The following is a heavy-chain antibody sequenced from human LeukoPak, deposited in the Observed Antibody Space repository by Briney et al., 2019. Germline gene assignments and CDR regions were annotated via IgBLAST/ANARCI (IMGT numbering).Heavy chain of an antibody. CDR3: ARGPFRYYYDSSGYEWSRYYYYGMDV. CDR2: ISPYNGNS. CDR1: GYTFTSYG. J-gene: IGHJ6*02. Sequence: ASVKVSCKTSGYTFTSYGINWVRQAPGQGLEWMGWISPYNGNSNYAQNLQGRVTLTTDTSTNTAYMELRSLRSDDTAVYYCARGPFRYYYDSSGYEWSRYYYYGMDVWGQGTTVTVSS. V-gene: IGHV1-18*01. D-gene: IGHD3-22*01.